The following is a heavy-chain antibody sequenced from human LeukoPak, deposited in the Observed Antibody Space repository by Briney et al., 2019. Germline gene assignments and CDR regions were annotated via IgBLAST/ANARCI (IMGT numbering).Heavy chain of an antibody. V-gene: IGHV5-51*01. CDR2: IYPGDSDT. CDR3: ARTRRGGYNYSGESDY. D-gene: IGHD5-24*01. CDR1: GYSFTSYW. J-gene: IGHJ4*02. Sequence: GESLKISCKGSGYSFTSYWIGWVRQMPGKGLEWMGIIYPGDSDTRYSPSFQGQVTISADKSISTAYLQWSSLKASDTAMYYCARTRRGGYNYSGESDYWGQGTLVTVSS.